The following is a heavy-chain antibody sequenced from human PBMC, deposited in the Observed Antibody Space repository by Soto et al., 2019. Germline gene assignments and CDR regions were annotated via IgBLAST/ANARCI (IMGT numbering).Heavy chain of an antibody. Sequence: GSLRRSGAASGRTFSDHYMDGVRRAPGKGLEWVGLIRNKPRNYATEYAASVKGRFSISRDDSLNSMYLQMNGLNTGDTAVYYCTSPLSGSHYGFDYWGPGTLVTVSS. CDR2: IRNKPRNYAT. CDR3: TSPLSGSHYGFDY. CDR1: GRTFSDHY. J-gene: IGHJ4*02. V-gene: IGHV3-72*01. D-gene: IGHD1-26*01.